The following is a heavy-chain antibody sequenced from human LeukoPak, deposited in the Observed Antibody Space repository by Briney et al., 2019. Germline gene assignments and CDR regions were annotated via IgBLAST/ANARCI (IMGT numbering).Heavy chain of an antibody. V-gene: IGHV1-2*02. Sequence: ASVKVSCKASGYTFTGYYMLWVRQAPGQGLEWMGWINPNSGGTNYAQKFQGRVTMTRDTSISTAYMELSRLRSDDTAVYYCARVLYGEYWVGDTLWFGYWGQGTLVTVSP. CDR3: ARVLYGEYWVGDTLWFGY. CDR2: INPNSGGT. D-gene: IGHD3-10*01. J-gene: IGHJ4*02. CDR1: GYTFTGYY.